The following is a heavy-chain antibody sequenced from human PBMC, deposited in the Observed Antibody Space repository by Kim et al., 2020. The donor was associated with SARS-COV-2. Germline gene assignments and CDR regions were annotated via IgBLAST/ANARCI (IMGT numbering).Heavy chain of an antibody. Sequence: ASVKVSCKVSGYAFTELSIHWVRQAPGEGLEWMGVIDPDDGDTGYAHNFQGRFTMTEDTSTDTAYMELSSLTSEDTALYFCARRKHTSGWFYFNYWGQGT. V-gene: IGHV1-24*01. CDR2: IDPDDGDT. J-gene: IGHJ4*02. CDR3: ARRKHTSGWFYFNY. D-gene: IGHD6-13*01. CDR1: GYAFTELS.